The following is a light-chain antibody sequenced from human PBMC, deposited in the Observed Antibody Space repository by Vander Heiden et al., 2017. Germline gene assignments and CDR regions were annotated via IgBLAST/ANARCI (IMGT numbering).Light chain of an antibody. CDR3: QSADSSGTDWV. J-gene: IGLJ3*02. CDR2: KDS. CDR1: ALPKQY. Sequence: SYELTQPPSVSVSPGRTARITCSGDALPKQYAYWYQQKPGQAPVLVIYKDSERPSGIPERFSGSSSGTTVTLTISGVQAEDEADYYCQSADSSGTDWVFGGGTKLTVL. V-gene: IGLV3-25*03.